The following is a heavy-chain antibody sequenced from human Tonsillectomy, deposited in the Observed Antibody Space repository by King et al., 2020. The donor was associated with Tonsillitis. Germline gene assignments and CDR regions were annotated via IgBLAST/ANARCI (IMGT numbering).Heavy chain of an antibody. J-gene: IGHJ6*03. Sequence: VQLVESGGGLVQPGGSLRLSCAASGFTFSSYAMSWVRQAPGKGLEWVSAISGSGGSTYYADSVKGRFTISRDNSKNTLYLQMNSLRAEDTAVYYCAKDGDYGDYYYYYYMDVWGKGTTVTVSS. CDR3: AKDGDYGDYYYYYYMDV. D-gene: IGHD4-17*01. CDR1: GFTFSSYA. CDR2: ISGSGGST. V-gene: IGHV3-23*04.